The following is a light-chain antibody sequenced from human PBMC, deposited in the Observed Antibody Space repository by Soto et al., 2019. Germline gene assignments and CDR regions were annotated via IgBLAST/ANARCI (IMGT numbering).Light chain of an antibody. CDR1: QSVSTN. Sequence: IVMAQSPSTLSVSPGERATLSCRASQSVSTNLAWYQQKPGQAPRLLIFGASTSATGIATRFSGSGSGTEFTLTISSLQSEDFAVYFCQQYNIWPLTFGGGTKVEIK. V-gene: IGKV3-15*01. CDR2: GAS. J-gene: IGKJ4*01. CDR3: QQYNIWPLT.